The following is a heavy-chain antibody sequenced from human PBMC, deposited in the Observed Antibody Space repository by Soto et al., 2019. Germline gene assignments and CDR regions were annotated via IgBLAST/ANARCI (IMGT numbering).Heavy chain of an antibody. V-gene: IGHV3-21*01. Sequence: GGSLRLSCAASGFTFSSYSMNWVRQAPGKGLEWVSSISSSSSYIYYADSVKGRFTISRDNAKNSLYLQMNSLRAEDTAVYYCARENTDDYVWGSYLYFDYWGQGTLVTVSS. D-gene: IGHD3-16*02. J-gene: IGHJ4*02. CDR3: ARENTDDYVWGSYLYFDY. CDR1: GFTFSSYS. CDR2: ISSSSSYI.